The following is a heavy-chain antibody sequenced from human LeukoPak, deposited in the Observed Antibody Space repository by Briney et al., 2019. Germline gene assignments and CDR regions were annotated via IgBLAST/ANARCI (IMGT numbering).Heavy chain of an antibody. CDR1: GFTFSSYA. J-gene: IGHJ5*02. CDR2: ISYDGGNK. V-gene: IGHV3-30*04. Sequence: GGSLRLSCAASGFTFSSYAMHWVRQAPGKGLEWVAVISYDGGNKYYADSVKGRFTISRDNAKNSLYLQMNSLRAEDTAVYYCAGVGGSGSYYNSWFDPWGQGTLVTVSS. D-gene: IGHD3-10*01. CDR3: AGVGGSGSYYNSWFDP.